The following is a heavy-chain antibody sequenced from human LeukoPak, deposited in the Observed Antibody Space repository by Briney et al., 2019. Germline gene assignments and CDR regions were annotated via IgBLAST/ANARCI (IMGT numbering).Heavy chain of an antibody. CDR2: ISGSGGST. Sequence: HPGGSLRLSCAASGFTFSSYAMSWVRQAPGKGLEWVSAISGSGGSTYYADSVKGRFTISRDNSENTLFLQMDRLRAEDTAVYFCASSMGFWNAEFTSITYWGQGTLVTVSS. D-gene: IGHD3-3*01. CDR3: ASSMGFWNAEFTSITY. V-gene: IGHV3-23*01. J-gene: IGHJ4*02. CDR1: GFTFSSYA.